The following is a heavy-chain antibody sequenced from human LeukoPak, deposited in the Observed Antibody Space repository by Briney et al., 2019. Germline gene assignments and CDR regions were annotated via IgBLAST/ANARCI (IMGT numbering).Heavy chain of an antibody. CDR3: ARVGLYSGSVNYYNARGTFDY. CDR1: GYTFSNYY. D-gene: IGHD3-10*01. CDR2: INPSGGST. V-gene: IGHV1-46*01. J-gene: IGHJ4*02. Sequence: ASVKVSCKASGYTFSNYYIHWVRQAPGQGLEWMGIINPSGGSTTYAQKFQGRVTMTRGTSTSTVYMELSSLRSEDTAVYYCARVGLYSGSVNYYNARGTFDYWGQGTLVTVSS.